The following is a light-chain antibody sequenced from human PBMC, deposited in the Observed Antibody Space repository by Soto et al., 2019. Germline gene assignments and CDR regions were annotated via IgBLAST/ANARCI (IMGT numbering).Light chain of an antibody. V-gene: IGKV1-39*01. Sequence: DIQMTQSPSSLSASIGDRVTITCRASQSISNSLNWYQQRPGKAPNLLIYAASSLHSGVPSRFSGSGSGTDFTLTISSLQPEDFATYFCQQSYSTPTWTFGQGTKVDIK. CDR1: QSISNS. CDR3: QQSYSTPTWT. CDR2: AAS. J-gene: IGKJ1*01.